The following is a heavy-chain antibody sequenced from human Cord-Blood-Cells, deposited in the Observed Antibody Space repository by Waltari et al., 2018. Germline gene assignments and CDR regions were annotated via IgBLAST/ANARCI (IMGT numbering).Heavy chain of an antibody. D-gene: IGHD1-26*01. CDR2: INHGGST. V-gene: IGHV4-34*01. CDR3: ARGPFAGATKFFDY. CDR1: GGSFSGYY. Sequence: QVQLQQWGAGLLKPSETLSLTCAVYGGSFSGYYWSWIRQPPGKGLEWIGEINHGGSTNCTPSRKSRVTISVDTSKNQFSLKLSSVTAADTAVYYCARGPFAGATKFFDYWGQEPWSPSPQ. J-gene: IGHJ4*01.